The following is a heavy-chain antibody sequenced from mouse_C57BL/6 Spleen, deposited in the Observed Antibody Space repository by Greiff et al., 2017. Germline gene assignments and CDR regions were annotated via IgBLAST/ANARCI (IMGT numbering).Heavy chain of an antibody. CDR1: GYAFSSYW. CDR3: ARAGVGNYFDY. J-gene: IGHJ2*01. V-gene: IGHV1-80*01. Sequence: QVQLQQSGAELVKPGASVKISCIASGYAFSSYWMNWVKQRPGKGLEWIGQIYPGDGDTNYNGKFKGKAKLTADKSSSTAYMQLSSLTSEDSAVYFCARAGVGNYFDYWGQGTTLTVSS. D-gene: IGHD1-1*02. CDR2: IYPGDGDT.